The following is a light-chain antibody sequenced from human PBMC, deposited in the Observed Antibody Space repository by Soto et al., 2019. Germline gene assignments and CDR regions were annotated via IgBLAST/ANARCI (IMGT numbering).Light chain of an antibody. V-gene: IGKV1-5*01. CDR3: QHYNSYSEA. Sequence: DIQMSQSPSTLSASVGDGVTVTCRASQRISTWLAWYQQKPGKAPKLLIYAASNLPSGVPSRFSGSGSGTEFTLTISSLQPDDFATYYCQHYNSYSEAFGQGTKVDIK. J-gene: IGKJ1*01. CDR2: AAS. CDR1: QRISTW.